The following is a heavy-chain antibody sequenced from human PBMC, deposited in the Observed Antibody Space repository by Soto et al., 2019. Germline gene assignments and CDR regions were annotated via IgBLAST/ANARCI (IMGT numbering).Heavy chain of an antibody. V-gene: IGHV3-23*01. J-gene: IGHJ6*02. CDR1: GFTFNSFA. CDR2: ISASGGGI. CDR3: AGRRGTGISGGTYYGLDV. D-gene: IGHD1-20*01. Sequence: EVQLLESGGGLVQPGGSLRLSCAASGFTFNSFAMSWVRQAPGKGLEWVSGISASGGGIYYADSMKGRLTVSRDNSKSAMYLLINTLRAEDTAVYYCAGRRGTGISGGTYYGLDVWGQGTTVTVSS.